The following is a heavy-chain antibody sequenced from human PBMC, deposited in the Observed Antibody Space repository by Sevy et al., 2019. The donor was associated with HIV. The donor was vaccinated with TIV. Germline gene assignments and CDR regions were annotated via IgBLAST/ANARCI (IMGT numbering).Heavy chain of an antibody. CDR3: ARGMVLFDY. V-gene: IGHV3-11*06. J-gene: IGHJ4*02. CDR2: INNSSRFI. Sequence: GGSLRLSCAASGFTFSDYYMSWIRQAPGKGPEWVSYINNSSRFINYVDSVKGRFTISRDNARNSLYLQMNSLRAGDTAVYYCARGMVLFDYWGQGTLVTVSS. CDR1: GFTFSDYY. D-gene: IGHD2-8*01.